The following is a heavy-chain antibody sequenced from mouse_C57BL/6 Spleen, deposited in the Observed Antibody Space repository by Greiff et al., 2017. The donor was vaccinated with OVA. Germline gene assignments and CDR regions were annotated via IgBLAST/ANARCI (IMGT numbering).Heavy chain of an antibody. Sequence: ESGPGLVKPSQSLSLTCSVTGYSITSGYYWNWIRQFPGNKLEWMGYISYDGSNNYNPSLKNRISITRDTSKNQFFLKLNSVTTEDTATYYCAREGYYDSYYYAMDYWGQGTSVTVSS. CDR1: GYSITSGYY. CDR2: ISYDGSN. V-gene: IGHV3-6*01. D-gene: IGHD2-4*01. CDR3: AREGYYDSYYYAMDY. J-gene: IGHJ4*01.